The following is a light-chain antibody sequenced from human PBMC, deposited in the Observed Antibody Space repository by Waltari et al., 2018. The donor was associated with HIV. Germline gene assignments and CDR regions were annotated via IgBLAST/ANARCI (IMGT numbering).Light chain of an antibody. CDR1: TSNIGNSY. CDR3: GTWDNNLSAWV. V-gene: IGLV1-51*02. Sequence: QSVLTQPPSVSAAPGQKVTISCSGSTSNIGNSYVSWYQQVPGTAPKLVIYENNKRPSGIPDRFSGSKSGTSATLGITGLQTGDEADYYCGTWDNNLSAWVFGGGTKLTVL. CDR2: ENN. J-gene: IGLJ3*02.